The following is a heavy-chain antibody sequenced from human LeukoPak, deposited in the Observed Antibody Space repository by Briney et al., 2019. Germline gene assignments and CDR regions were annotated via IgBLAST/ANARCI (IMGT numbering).Heavy chain of an antibody. CDR2: ISGYNGNT. Sequence: ASVKVSCKASGYTFTSCGINWVRQAPGQGLEWMGWISGYNGNTNYAQKLQGRVTMTTDTSTRTAYMELRSLRSDDTAMYYCARHRLPRVYYDSSGYYHDASDIWGQGTMVTVSS. CDR3: ARHRLPRVYYDSSGYYHDASDI. CDR1: GYTFTSCG. V-gene: IGHV1-18*01. D-gene: IGHD3-22*01. J-gene: IGHJ3*02.